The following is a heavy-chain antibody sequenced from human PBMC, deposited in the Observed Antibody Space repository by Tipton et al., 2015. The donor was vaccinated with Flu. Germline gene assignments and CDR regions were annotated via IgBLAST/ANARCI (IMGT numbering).Heavy chain of an antibody. CDR3: AKMMYSGYGGLDY. CDR1: GFTFSSYA. V-gene: IGHV3-23*01. J-gene: IGHJ4*02. CDR2: ISGSGGST. Sequence: SLRLSCAASGFTFSSYAMSWVRQAPGKGLEWVSAISGSGGSTYYADSVKGRFTISRDNSKNTLYLQMNSLRAEDTAVYYCAKMMYSGYGGLDYWGQGTLVTVSS. D-gene: IGHD5-12*01.